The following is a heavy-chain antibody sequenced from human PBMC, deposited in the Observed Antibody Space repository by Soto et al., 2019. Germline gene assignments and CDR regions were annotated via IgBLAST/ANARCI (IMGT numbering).Heavy chain of an antibody. CDR3: ARSGYSSGWYHWYFDF. CDR2: INAGNGNT. D-gene: IGHD6-19*01. CDR1: GYTFSNYG. J-gene: IGHJ2*01. Sequence: QVQPVQSGAEVKKPGASVKVSCKASGYTFSNYGIHWVRQAPGQRLEWMGWINAGNGNTKYSQKFQDRVTITRDTSATTAYMELSSLRSEDTSVFYCARSGYSSGWYHWYFDFWGRGTLVTVSS. V-gene: IGHV1-3*01.